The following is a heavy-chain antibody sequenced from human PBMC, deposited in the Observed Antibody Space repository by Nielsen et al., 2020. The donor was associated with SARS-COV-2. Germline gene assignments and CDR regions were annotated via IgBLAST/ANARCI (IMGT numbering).Heavy chain of an antibody. D-gene: IGHD5-12*01. CDR1: GYTFASYG. CDR3: VRDRGSGFDGRSYFDY. Sequence: ASVKVSCKTSGYTFASYGLSWVRHAPGQGLEWMGWISAYNGNAHYAPKFQGRVSMTTDTTTSTSYMELTSLRSDDTAVYFCVRDRGSGFDGRSYFDYWGQGTLVTVSS. J-gene: IGHJ4*02. V-gene: IGHV1-18*04. CDR2: ISAYNGNA.